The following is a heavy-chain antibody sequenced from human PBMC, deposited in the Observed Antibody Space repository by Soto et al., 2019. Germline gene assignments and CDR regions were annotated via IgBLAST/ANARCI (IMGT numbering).Heavy chain of an antibody. J-gene: IGHJ4*02. D-gene: IGHD2-15*01. V-gene: IGHV2-5*02. CDR2: IFWDDDK. CDR3: AHTPQIVSPWGYAY. CDR1: GFSLRTSGVG. Sequence: QITLKESGPTMVKPTQTLTLTCTFSGFSLRTSGVGVGRLRQPPGKALEWLALIFWDDDKRYSPSLNSRLTITKDTSKNQVVLTMTKMDPIDTATYYCAHTPQIVSPWGYAYCGQGTLVTVSS.